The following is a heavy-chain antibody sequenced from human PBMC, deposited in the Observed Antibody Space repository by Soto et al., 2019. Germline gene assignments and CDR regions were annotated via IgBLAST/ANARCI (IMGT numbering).Heavy chain of an antibody. J-gene: IGHJ3*02. V-gene: IGHV3-7*01. CDR3: ARDPGWGAHDI. CDR1: GVTFSNSW. D-gene: IGHD1-26*01. Sequence: GGSLRLSCAASGVTFSNSWMSWVRQAPGQGLELVASINPDGSAKSYVDSVRGRFTVSRDNAKNSLHLQMNSLRDGDTALYYCARDPGWGAHDIWGQGTLVTVSS. CDR2: INPDGSAK.